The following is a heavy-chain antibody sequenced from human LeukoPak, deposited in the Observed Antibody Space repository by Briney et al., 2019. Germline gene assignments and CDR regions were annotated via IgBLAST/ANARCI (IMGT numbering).Heavy chain of an antibody. CDR2: ISYGGNIK. CDR1: GFTFSIDA. J-gene: IGHJ4*02. Sequence: AGGSLRLSCAASGFTFSIDAMHWVRQAPGKGLEWVAFISYGGNIKRYADSVKGRFTISRDNSKNTLYLQMNSLRAEDTAVYHCAKDRSTTWACDYWGQGTLVTVSS. CDR3: AKDRSTTWACDY. V-gene: IGHV3-30*18. D-gene: IGHD1-14*01.